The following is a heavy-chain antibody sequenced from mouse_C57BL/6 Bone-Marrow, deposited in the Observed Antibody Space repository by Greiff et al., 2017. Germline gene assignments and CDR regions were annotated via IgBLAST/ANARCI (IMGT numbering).Heavy chain of an antibody. CDR2: IDPENGDT. Sequence: VQLQQSGAELVRPGASVKLSCTASGFNIKDDYMHWVKQRPEQGLEWIGWIDPENGDTEYASKFQGKATITADTSSNTAYLQLSSLTSEDTAVYYCTTSYGYGGAYWGQGTLVTGAA. J-gene: IGHJ3*01. D-gene: IGHD2-2*01. CDR1: GFNIKDDY. V-gene: IGHV14-4*01. CDR3: TTSYGYGGAY.